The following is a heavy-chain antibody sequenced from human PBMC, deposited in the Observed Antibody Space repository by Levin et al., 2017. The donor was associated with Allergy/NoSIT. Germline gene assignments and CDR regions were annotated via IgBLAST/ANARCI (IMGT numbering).Heavy chain of an antibody. CDR3: ARDSTNHYNLNYYFDY. Sequence: PGGSLRLSCAASGFTFSTSSMNWVRQAPGKGLEWVSSTSSDSSYIYYADSVQGRFTISRDNAKNSLYLQMHSLRAEDTAVYYCARDSTNHYNLNYYFDYWGRGTLVTDSS. V-gene: IGHV3-21*01. J-gene: IGHJ4*02. CDR2: TSSDSSYI. CDR1: GFTFSTSS. D-gene: IGHD1-7*01.